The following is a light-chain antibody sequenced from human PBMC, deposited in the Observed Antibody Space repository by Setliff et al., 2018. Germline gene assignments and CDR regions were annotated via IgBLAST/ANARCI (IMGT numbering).Light chain of an antibody. CDR1: SSDIGGYKY. CDR2: EVN. V-gene: IGLV2-8*01. J-gene: IGLJ1*01. CDR3: SSNIGSNNFDV. Sequence: LTQPPSASGSPGQSVTISCTGTSSDIGGYKYVSWYQQHPGKAPKLMIYEVNKRPSGVPDRFSGSKSGNTASLTVSGLQAEDEADYYCSSNIGSNNFDVFGTGTKVT.